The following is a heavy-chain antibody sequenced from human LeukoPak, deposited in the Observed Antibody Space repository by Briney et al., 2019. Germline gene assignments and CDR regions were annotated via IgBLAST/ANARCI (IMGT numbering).Heavy chain of an antibody. V-gene: IGHV3-7*01. J-gene: IGHJ4*02. CDR2: IKQDGSEK. D-gene: IGHD6-19*01. CDR1: GFTFSSYW. Sequence: GGSLTLSCAASGFTFSSYWMSWVRQAPGKGLEWVANIKQDGSEKYYVDSVKGRFTISRDNAKNSLYLQMNSLRAEDTAVYYCARGRYSSGSYYFDYWGQGTLVTVSS. CDR3: ARGRYSSGSYYFDY.